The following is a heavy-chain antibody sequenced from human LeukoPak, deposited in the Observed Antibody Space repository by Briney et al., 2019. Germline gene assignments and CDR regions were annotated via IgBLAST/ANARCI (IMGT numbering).Heavy chain of an antibody. J-gene: IGHJ5*02. D-gene: IGHD6-19*01. CDR2: ISSSSSYI. Sequence: GGSLRLSCAASGFTFSSYSMNWVRQAPGKGLEWVSSISSSSSYIYYADSVKGRFTISRDNAKNSLYLQMNSLRAEDTAVYYCARTIAVGNWFDPWGQGTLVTVSS. CDR3: ARTIAVGNWFDP. V-gene: IGHV3-21*01. CDR1: GFTFSSYS.